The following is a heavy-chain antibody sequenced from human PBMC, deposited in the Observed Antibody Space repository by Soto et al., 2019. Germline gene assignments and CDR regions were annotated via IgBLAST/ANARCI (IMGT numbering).Heavy chain of an antibody. CDR2: ISGSGGST. V-gene: IGHV3-23*01. CDR1: GFTFSIYA. D-gene: IGHD6-13*01. CDR3: AKASGYSSSWPDY. J-gene: IGHJ4*02. Sequence: GGSLRLSCAASGFTFSIYAMSWVRQAPGKGLEWVSAISGSGGSTYYADSVKGRFTISRDNSKNTLYLQMNSLRAEDTAVYYCAKASGYSSSWPDYWGQGTLVSVSS.